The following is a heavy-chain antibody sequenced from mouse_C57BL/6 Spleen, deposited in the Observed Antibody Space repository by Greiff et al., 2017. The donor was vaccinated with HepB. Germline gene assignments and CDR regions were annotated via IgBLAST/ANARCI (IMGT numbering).Heavy chain of an antibody. CDR2: IDPEDGDT. CDR3: SYDYDPYYYAMDY. Sequence: EVQLQQSGAELVRPGASVKLSCTASGFNIKDYYMHWVKQRPEQGLEWIGRIDPEDGDTEYAPKFQGKATMTADTSSNTAYLQLSSLTSADTAVYYCSYDYDPYYYAMDYWGQGTSVTVSS. V-gene: IGHV14-1*01. CDR1: GFNIKDYY. D-gene: IGHD2-4*01. J-gene: IGHJ4*01.